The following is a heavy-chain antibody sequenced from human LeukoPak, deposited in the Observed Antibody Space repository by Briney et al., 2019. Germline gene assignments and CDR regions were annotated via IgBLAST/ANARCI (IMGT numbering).Heavy chain of an antibody. CDR3: ARHRSKWLQSSFDY. J-gene: IGHJ4*02. CDR2: IFYSGNT. Sequence: SETLSLTCTVSGGSISSSSYYWGWIRQPPGKGLEWIGSIFYSGNTYDNPSLKSRVTISVDTSKNQFSLKPNSVTAADTAVYYCARHRSKWLQSSFDYWGQGTLVTVSS. D-gene: IGHD5-24*01. V-gene: IGHV4-39*01. CDR1: GGSISSSSYY.